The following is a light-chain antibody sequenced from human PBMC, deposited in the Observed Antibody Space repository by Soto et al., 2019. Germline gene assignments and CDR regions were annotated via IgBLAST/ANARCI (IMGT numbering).Light chain of an antibody. CDR2: AAS. CDR1: QRISSY. CDR3: QQSYSTRIT. V-gene: IGKV1-39*01. J-gene: IGKJ5*01. Sequence: DIQMTQSPSSLSASVGDRVTITCRASQRISSYLNWYQQKPGKAPKLLIYAASSLQSGVPSRFSGSGSGTDFTLTISSLQPEDFGTYYCQQSYSTRITFGQGTRLEIK.